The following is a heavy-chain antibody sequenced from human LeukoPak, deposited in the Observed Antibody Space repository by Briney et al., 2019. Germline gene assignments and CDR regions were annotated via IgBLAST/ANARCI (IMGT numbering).Heavy chain of an antibody. CDR2: NYYSCDT. CDR3: ARAPYSSGWYCWFDP. J-gene: IGHJ5*02. Sequence: SEILSLTWSVSGGSISSHYWRWIRKPPRKGLGWVGNNYYSCDTNYNPSLKSRVTISVDTSKNQFSLKLSSVTAADTAVYYCARAPYSSGWYCWFDPWGEGALVGVSS. D-gene: IGHD6-19*01. CDR1: GGSISSHY. V-gene: IGHV4-59*11.